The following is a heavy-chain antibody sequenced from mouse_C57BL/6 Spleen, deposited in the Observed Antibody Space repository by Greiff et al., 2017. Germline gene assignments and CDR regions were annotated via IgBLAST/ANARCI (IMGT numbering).Heavy chain of an antibody. CDR1: GFTFSSYA. CDR2: ISSGGDYI. Sequence: EVQLVESGEGLVKPGGSLKLSCAASGFTFSSYAMSWVRQTPEKRLEWVAYISSGGDYIYYADTVKGRFTISRDNARNTLYLQMSSLKSEDTAMYYCTREGISHYAMDYWGQGTSVTVSS. CDR3: TREGISHYAMDY. V-gene: IGHV5-9-1*02. J-gene: IGHJ4*01.